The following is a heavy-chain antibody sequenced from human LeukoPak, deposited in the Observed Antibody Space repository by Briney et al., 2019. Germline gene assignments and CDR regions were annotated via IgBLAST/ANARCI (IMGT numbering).Heavy chain of an antibody. Sequence: PSQTLSLTYTVSGGSISSGDYYWSWIRQPPGKGLEWIGYIYYSGSTYYNPSLKSRVTISVDTSKNQFSLKLSSVTAADTAVYYCARAFGVVIGDYWGQGTLVTVSS. V-gene: IGHV4-30-4*08. J-gene: IGHJ4*02. D-gene: IGHD3-3*01. CDR2: IYYSGST. CDR3: ARAFGVVIGDY. CDR1: GGSISSGDYY.